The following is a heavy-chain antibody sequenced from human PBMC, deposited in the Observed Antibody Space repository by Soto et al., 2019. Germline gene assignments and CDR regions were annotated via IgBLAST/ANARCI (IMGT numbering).Heavy chain of an antibody. D-gene: IGHD4-17*01. J-gene: IGHJ4*02. V-gene: IGHV5-51*01. CDR3: ARRSTVVTPIDF. Sequence: GESLKISCKGSGYRFSNYWIAWVRQMPGKGLEWMGIIYPGDSDTRYSPSFQGQVTFSADKSISTAYLQWSSLKASDTAMYYCARRSTVVTPIDFWGQGTRVTVSS. CDR2: IYPGDSDT. CDR1: GYRFSNYW.